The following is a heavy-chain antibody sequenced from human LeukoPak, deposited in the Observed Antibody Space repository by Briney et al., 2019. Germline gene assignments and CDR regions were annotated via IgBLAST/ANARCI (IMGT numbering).Heavy chain of an antibody. Sequence: ASVKVSCKASGYTFTSYYMNWVRQAPGQGLEWLGWINPNSGGTNYVQKFQGMVTMTRDTSISTAYLELSRLRSDDTAVYYCGLTVTYSYGMDVWGQGTTVTVSS. CDR2: INPNSGGT. V-gene: IGHV1-2*02. CDR3: GLTVTYSYGMDV. J-gene: IGHJ6*02. D-gene: IGHD4-17*01. CDR1: GYTFTSYY.